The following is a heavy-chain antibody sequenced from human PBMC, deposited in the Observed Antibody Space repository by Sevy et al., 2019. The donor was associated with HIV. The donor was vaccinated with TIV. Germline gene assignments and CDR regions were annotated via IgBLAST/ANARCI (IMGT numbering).Heavy chain of an antibody. D-gene: IGHD7-27*01. CDR3: ARVPPGDYGVDV. J-gene: IGHJ6*02. CDR1: GSSLRVYW. Sequence: GGSLRLSCVGSGSSLRVYWMTWVRQAPGKGLQWVATIKDGGSGKDTMDSVKGRFTVSRDDAKNSLSLQMNSLRVDDTAVYYCARVPPGDYGVDVWGQGTTVTVSS. V-gene: IGHV3-7*01. CDR2: IKDGGSGK.